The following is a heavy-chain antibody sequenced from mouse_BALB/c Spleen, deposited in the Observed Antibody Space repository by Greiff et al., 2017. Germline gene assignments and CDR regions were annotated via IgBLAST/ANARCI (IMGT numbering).Heavy chain of an antibody. J-gene: IGHJ4*01. CDR1: GFTFSSFG. CDR3: ARSGLRPSMDY. CDR2: ISSGSSTI. V-gene: IGHV5-17*02. D-gene: IGHD1-2*01. Sequence: EVMLVESGGGLVQPGGSRKLSCAASGFTFSSFGMHWVRQAPEKGLEWVAYISSGSSTIYYADTVKGRFTISRDNPKNTLFLQMTSLRSEDTAMYYCARSGLRPSMDYWGQGTSVTVSS.